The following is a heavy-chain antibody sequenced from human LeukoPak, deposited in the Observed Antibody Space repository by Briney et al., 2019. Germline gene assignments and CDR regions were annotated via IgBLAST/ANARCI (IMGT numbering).Heavy chain of an antibody. Sequence: GGSLRLSCAASGFTFSSYSMNWVRQAPGKGLEWVSSISSSSSYIYYADSVKGRFTISRDNAKNSLYLQMNSLRAADTAVYYCARVSGYSYGYDAFDIWGQGTMVTVSS. D-gene: IGHD5-18*01. CDR1: GFTFSSYS. CDR2: ISSSSSYI. CDR3: ARVSGYSYGYDAFDI. V-gene: IGHV3-21*01. J-gene: IGHJ3*02.